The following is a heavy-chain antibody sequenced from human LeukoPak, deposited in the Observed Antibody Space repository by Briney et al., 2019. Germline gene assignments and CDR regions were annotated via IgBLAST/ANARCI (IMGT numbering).Heavy chain of an antibody. J-gene: IGHJ4*02. CDR2: IYYSGTT. Sequence: SETLSLTCPVSGGSISSGSYYWGWIRQPPGTGLEWIGSIYYSGTTYYNPSLKSRVTISVDTSKNQFSLKLSSVTAADTAVYYCARLYRYSSLDYWGQGTLVTVSS. CDR3: ARLYRYSSLDY. D-gene: IGHD6-19*01. V-gene: IGHV4-39*01. CDR1: GGSISSGSYY.